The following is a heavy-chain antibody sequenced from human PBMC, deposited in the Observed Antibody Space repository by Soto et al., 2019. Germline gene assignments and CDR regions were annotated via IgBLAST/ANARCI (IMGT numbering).Heavy chain of an antibody. J-gene: IGHJ6*02. Sequence: ASVKVSCKASGYTFTNYATHWVRQAPGQRLGWMGWINAGNGNTKYSQKFQGRVTITRDTSASTAYMELSSLRSEDTAVYYCARTVGYYYGMDVWGQGTTVTVSS. CDR1: GYTFTNYA. D-gene: IGHD4-17*01. CDR3: ARTVGYYYGMDV. CDR2: INAGNGNT. V-gene: IGHV1-3*01.